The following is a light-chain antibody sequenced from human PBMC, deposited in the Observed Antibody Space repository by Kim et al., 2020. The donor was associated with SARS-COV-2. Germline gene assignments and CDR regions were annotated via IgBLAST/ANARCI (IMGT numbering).Light chain of an antibody. J-gene: IGLJ3*02. CDR3: SSYTSSSSWV. V-gene: IGLV2-14*01. CDR2: DVN. CDR1: SSDVGGYNF. Sequence: QSALTQPASVSGSPGQSITISCIGTSSDVGGYNFVSWYQQHSGNAPKLLIYDVNKRPSGVSDRFSGSKSGNTASLTISALQAEDEADYHCSSYTSSSSWVFGGGTQLTVL.